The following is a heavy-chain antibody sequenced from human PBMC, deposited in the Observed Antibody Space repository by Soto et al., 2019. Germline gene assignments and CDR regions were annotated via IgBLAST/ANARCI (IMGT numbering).Heavy chain of an antibody. Sequence: GGSLRLSCAASGFIFENFGMSWVRQAPGKGLEWTSSISGSGFKKYYADSVKGRFTISRDNSKSTVYLELNNLSAEDTAVYHCAKNQGVELVPLATVDWFDPWGQGSVVTSPQ. CDR3: AKNQGVELVPLATVDWFDP. D-gene: IGHD1-26*01. CDR2: ISGSGFKK. J-gene: IGHJ5*02. CDR1: GFIFENFG. V-gene: IGHV3-23*01.